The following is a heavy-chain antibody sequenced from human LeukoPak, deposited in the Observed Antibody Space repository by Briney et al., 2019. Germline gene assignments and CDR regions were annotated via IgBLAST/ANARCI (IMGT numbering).Heavy chain of an antibody. D-gene: IGHD6-19*01. Sequence: SETLSLTCAVYDGSFSGYYWSWIRQPPGKVLEWIGRIYTSGSTNYNPSLKSRVTISVDTSKNQFSLKLSSVTAADTAVYYCAVVVAGPEGFLGDYWGQGTLVTVSS. CDR1: DGSFSGYY. V-gene: IGHV4-59*10. J-gene: IGHJ4*02. CDR3: AVVVAGPEGFLGDY. CDR2: IYTSGST.